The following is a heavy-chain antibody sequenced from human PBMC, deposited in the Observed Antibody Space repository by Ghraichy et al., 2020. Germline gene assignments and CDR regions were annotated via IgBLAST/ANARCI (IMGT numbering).Heavy chain of an antibody. CDR2: INSDGSTT. V-gene: IGHV3-74*01. Sequence: GGSLRLSCAASGFTLSNYWMHWVRQAPGKGLVWVSHINSDGSTTDYADSMKGRFTISRDNAKNTLYLQMNSLRVEDTAVYYCARRLWGESSWWGQGTLVTVSS. CDR1: GFTLSNYW. J-gene: IGHJ4*02. CDR3: ARRLWGESSW. D-gene: IGHD3-16*01.